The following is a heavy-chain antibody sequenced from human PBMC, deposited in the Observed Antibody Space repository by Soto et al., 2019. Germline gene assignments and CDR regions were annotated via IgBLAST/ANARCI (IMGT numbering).Heavy chain of an antibody. CDR3: ARPFYYDFWSGYSS. CDR2: INAGNGNT. J-gene: IGHJ5*02. CDR1: GYTFTSYA. V-gene: IGHV1-3*01. D-gene: IGHD3-3*01. Sequence: GASVKVSCKAPGYTFTSYAMHWVRQAPGQRLEWMGWINAGNGNTKYSQKFQGRVTITRDTSASTAYMELSSLRSEDTAVYYCARPFYYDFWSGYSSWGQGTLVTVSS.